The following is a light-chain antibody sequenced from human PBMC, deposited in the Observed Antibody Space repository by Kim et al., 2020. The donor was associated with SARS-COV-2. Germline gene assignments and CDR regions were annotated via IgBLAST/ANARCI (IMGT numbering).Light chain of an antibody. CDR1: QSISSD. J-gene: IGKJ2*03. V-gene: IGKV1-39*01. CDR2: AAS. CDR3: QQSCSTPDS. Sequence: DIQITQSPSSLSASVEDRVTITCRASQSISSDLNWYQQKPGKAPKLLIYAASSLQSGVPSRVSGSGSGADFTLTISSLQPEDFATCYSQQSCSTPDSFGQGTKLEI.